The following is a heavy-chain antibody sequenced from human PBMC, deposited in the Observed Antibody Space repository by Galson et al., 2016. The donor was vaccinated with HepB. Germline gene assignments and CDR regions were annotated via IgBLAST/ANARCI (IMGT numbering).Heavy chain of an antibody. J-gene: IGHJ6*02. Sequence: SLRLSCAASGFTFNRHGMSWVRQAPGKGLEWVSGISGTGGSAYYADSVKGRFTVSRDNSKNIVFLQMNSLRAEDTAVYYCAKGLGPSFTRIVVTYGMDVWGQGTTVTVSS. CDR3: AKGLGPSFTRIVVTYGMDV. D-gene: IGHD3-22*01. CDR1: GFTFNRHG. CDR2: ISGTGGSA. V-gene: IGHV3-23*01.